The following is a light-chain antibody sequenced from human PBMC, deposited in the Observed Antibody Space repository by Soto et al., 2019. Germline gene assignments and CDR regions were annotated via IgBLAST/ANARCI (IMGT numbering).Light chain of an antibody. J-gene: IGKJ5*01. CDR3: QQYHKWPPIT. CDR2: GAS. Sequence: EIVMKQSQATLSVSPCERATLFFRASQSVSSNLAWFQQKPGQAPRLLIHGASTRATGIPARFSGSGSGTEFTLTITSLQSEDFAVYYCQQYHKWPPITFGQGTRLEIK. V-gene: IGKV3-15*01. CDR1: QSVSSN.